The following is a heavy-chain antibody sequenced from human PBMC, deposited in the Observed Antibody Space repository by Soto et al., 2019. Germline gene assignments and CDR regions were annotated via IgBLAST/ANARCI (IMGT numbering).Heavy chain of an antibody. J-gene: IGHJ4*02. CDR3: VIYYYARSGYYPDY. CDR1: GGSISSYY. CDR2: IYYSGST. D-gene: IGHD3-22*01. V-gene: IGHV4-59*08. Sequence: SETLSLTCTVSGGSISSYYWSWIRQPPGKGLEWIGYIYYSGSTNYNPSLKSRVTISVDTSTNQFSLKLSSVTAADTAVYYCVIYYYARSGYYPDYWGQGTLVTVSS.